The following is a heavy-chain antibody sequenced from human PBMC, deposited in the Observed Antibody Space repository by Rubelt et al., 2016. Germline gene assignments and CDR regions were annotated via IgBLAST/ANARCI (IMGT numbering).Heavy chain of an antibody. D-gene: IGHD1-26*01. CDR2: INHSGKT. V-gene: IGHV4-34*01. CDR3: ARWWEVLQAFDY. CDR1: GGSFSGYY. Sequence: QVQLQQWGAGLLKPSETLSLTCAVYGGSFSGYYWSWIRQPPGKGLEWIGEINHSGKTNYNQSLKSRLTVSVATSKNQFSLKLSSVTAADTAVYYCARWWEVLQAFDYWGQGTLVTVSS. J-gene: IGHJ4*02.